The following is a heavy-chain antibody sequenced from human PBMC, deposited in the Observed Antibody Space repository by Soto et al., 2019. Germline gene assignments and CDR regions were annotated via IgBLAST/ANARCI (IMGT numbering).Heavy chain of an antibody. D-gene: IGHD3-22*01. CDR2: IKSKTDGGTT. CDR1: GFTFSNAW. CDR3: TTDQNPGYHYDSSGYYYIDY. V-gene: IGHV3-15*01. Sequence: GGSLRLSCAASGFTFSNAWMSWVRQAPGKXLEWVGRIKSKTDGGTTDYAAPVKGRFTISRDDSKNTLYLQMNSLKTEDTAVYYCTTDQNPGYHYDSSGYYYIDYWGHGTLVTVSS. J-gene: IGHJ4*01.